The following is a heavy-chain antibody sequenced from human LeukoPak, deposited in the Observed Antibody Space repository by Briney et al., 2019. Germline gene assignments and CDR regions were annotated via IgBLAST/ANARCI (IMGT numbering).Heavy chain of an antibody. CDR2: ISNSSSNI. D-gene: IGHD3-9*01. Sequence: GGSLRLSCAASGCTFSSYIMNWGLHAPARGVEWVSSISNSSSNIYYADSVKGRFTISRDNAKNSLYLQMNSLRAEDTAVYYCARDSDDILTGYSPNWFDPWGQGTLVTVSS. V-gene: IGHV3-21*01. CDR3: ARDSDDILTGYSPNWFDP. J-gene: IGHJ5*02. CDR1: GCTFSSYI.